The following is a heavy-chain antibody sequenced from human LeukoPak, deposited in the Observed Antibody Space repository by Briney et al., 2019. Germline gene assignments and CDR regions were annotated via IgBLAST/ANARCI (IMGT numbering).Heavy chain of an antibody. Sequence: GGSLRLSCAASGFTVSSNYMSWVRQAPGKGLEWVSVIYSGGSTYYADSVKGRFTISRDNSKNTLYLQMNSLRAEDTAVYYCARNIAVAGIAEYFQHWDQGTLVTVSS. CDR3: ARNIAVAGIAEYFQH. CDR1: GFTVSSNY. CDR2: IYSGGST. V-gene: IGHV3-53*01. J-gene: IGHJ1*01. D-gene: IGHD6-19*01.